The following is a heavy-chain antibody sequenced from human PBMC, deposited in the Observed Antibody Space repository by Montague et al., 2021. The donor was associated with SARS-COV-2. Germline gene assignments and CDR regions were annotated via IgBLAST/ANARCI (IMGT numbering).Heavy chain of an antibody. J-gene: IGHJ4*02. V-gene: IGHV3-48*02. CDR1: GFTFTDYR. Sequence: SLRLSCAAPGFTFTDYRMTWVRQAPGRGLEWISYLHGFSPVIFYADSVKGRFTISRDNAKNSLFLQMNSLRDEDTAVYYCARDRDWAFDSWGQGTLVTVAS. CDR3: ARDRDWAFDS. CDR2: LHGFSPVI. D-gene: IGHD2-21*02.